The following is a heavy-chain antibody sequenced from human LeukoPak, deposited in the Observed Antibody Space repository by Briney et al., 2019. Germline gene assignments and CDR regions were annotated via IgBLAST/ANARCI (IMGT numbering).Heavy chain of an antibody. J-gene: IGHJ5*02. CDR2: INPNSGGT. CDR1: GYTFTGYY. D-gene: IGHD2-2*02. V-gene: IGHV1-2*02. Sequence: GASVKVSCKASGYTFTGYYMHWVRQAPGQGLEWMGWINPNSGGTNYAQKFQGRVTITADESTSTAYLELSSLRSEDPAVYYCARDRPGRYCSTISCYSASPFDHWGRGTLVTVSS. CDR3: ARDRPGRYCSTISCYSASPFDH.